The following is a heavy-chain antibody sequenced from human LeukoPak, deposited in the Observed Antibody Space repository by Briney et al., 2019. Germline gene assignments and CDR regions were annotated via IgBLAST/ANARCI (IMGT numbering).Heavy chain of an antibody. V-gene: IGHV3-23*01. D-gene: IGHD1-26*01. CDR3: TTGWELLAIDY. J-gene: IGHJ4*02. CDR1: GFTFSSYA. CDR2: ISGGGDST. Sequence: PGGSLRLSCAASGFTFSSYAMSWVRQAPGKGLEWVSGISGGGDSTYYADSVKGRFTISRDNSKNTLYLQMNSLKTEDTAVYYCTTGWELLAIDYWGQGTLVTVSS.